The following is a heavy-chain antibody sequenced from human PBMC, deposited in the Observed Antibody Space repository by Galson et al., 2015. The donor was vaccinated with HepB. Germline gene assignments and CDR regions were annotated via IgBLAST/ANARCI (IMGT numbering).Heavy chain of an antibody. Sequence: SVKVSCKASGFTFTSSAMQWVRQARGQRLEWIGWIVVGSGNTNYAQKFQERVTITRDMSTSTAYMELSSLRSEDTAVYYCAADSRGARHDSSGYDLDYWGQGTLVTVSS. CDR1: GFTFTSSA. D-gene: IGHD3-22*01. J-gene: IGHJ4*02. V-gene: IGHV1-58*02. CDR3: AADSRGARHDSSGYDLDY. CDR2: IVVGSGNT.